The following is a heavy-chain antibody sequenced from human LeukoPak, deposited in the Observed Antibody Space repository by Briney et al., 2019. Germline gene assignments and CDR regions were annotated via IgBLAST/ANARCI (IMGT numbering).Heavy chain of an antibody. J-gene: IGHJ4*02. Sequence: GGSLRLSCAASGFTFSDYYMSGIRQAPGKGLVWVSYISSSGRSIYYADSLKRRVTTSRDNAKNSMYLQMNSLRAEATAVYYCSSLYGVDYWGQGPLVTVPS. CDR2: ISSSGRSI. V-gene: IGHV3-11*01. CDR3: SSLYGVDY. CDR1: GFTFSDYY. D-gene: IGHD4-17*01.